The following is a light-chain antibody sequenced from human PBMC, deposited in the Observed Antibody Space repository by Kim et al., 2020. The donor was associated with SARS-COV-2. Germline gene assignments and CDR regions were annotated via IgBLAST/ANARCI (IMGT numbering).Light chain of an antibody. CDR1: NIGSKN. CDR2: RDS. CDR3: QVWDSSTVV. V-gene: IGLV3-9*01. Sequence: SVALGQTDWSTCGRNNIGSKNVHWYQQKPGQAPVLVIYRDSNRPAGIPERFSGSNSGNTATLTISRAQAGDEADYYCQVWDSSTVVFGGGTQLTVL. J-gene: IGLJ2*01.